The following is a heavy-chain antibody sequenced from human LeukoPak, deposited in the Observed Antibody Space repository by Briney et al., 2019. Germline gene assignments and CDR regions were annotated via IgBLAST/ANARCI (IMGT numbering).Heavy chain of an antibody. CDR3: ASHDYYDSSGNNWFDP. Sequence: PSETLSLTCAVYGGSFGGYYWSWIRQPPGKGLEWIGEINHSGSTNYNPSLKSRVTISVDTSKNQFSLKLSSVTAADTAVYYCASHDYYDSSGNNWFDPWGQGTLVTVSS. V-gene: IGHV4-34*01. D-gene: IGHD3-22*01. J-gene: IGHJ5*02. CDR1: GGSFGGYY. CDR2: INHSGST.